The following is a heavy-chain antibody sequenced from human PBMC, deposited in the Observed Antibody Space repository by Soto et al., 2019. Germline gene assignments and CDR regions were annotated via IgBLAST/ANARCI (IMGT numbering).Heavy chain of an antibody. D-gene: IGHD2-8*01. Sequence: QVQLVQSGAEVKKPGSSVKVSCKASGGTFSSYAISWVRQAPGQGLEWMGGIIPIFGTANYAQKFQGRVTITADEATSPAYMELSSLRSEDTAVYYCARARCHNGVCYEGFPHWGQGTLVTVSS. CDR2: IIPIFGTA. CDR1: GGTFSSYA. V-gene: IGHV1-69*01. CDR3: ARARCHNGVCYEGFPH. J-gene: IGHJ4*02.